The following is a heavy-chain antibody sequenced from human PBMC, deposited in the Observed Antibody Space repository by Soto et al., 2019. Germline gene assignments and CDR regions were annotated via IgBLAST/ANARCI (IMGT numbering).Heavy chain of an antibody. V-gene: IGHV4-31*03. D-gene: IGHD6-6*01. Sequence: SETLSLTCTVSGGSISSGGYYWSWIRQHPGKGLEWIGYIYYSGSTYYNPSLKSRVTISVDTSKNQFSLKLSSVTAADTAVYYCARGPFEYSSSRGFDYWGQGTLVTVLL. J-gene: IGHJ4*02. CDR1: GGSISSGGYY. CDR2: IYYSGST. CDR3: ARGPFEYSSSRGFDY.